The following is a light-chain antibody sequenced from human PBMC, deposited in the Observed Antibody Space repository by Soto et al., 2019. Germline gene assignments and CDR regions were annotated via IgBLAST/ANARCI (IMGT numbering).Light chain of an antibody. J-gene: IGKJ1*01. Sequence: DIQMTQSPSSLSASVGDRVTITCRASQGISNYLAWYQQKPGKVPKLLIYAASTLQSGVPSRFSGSGSGTDFSLVFGRLQPEDVATYYLQMYKSGGTFGKGAKV. V-gene: IGKV1-27*01. CDR3: QMYKSGGT. CDR2: AAS. CDR1: QGISNY.